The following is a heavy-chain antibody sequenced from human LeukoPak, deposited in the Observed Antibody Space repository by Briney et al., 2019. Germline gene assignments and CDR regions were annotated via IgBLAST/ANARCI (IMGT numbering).Heavy chain of an antibody. CDR3: ARRGGSGSYHYYYYMDV. Sequence: SETLSLTCAVYGGSFSGYYWSWIRQPPGKGLEWIGEINHSGSTNYNPSLKSRVTISVDKSKNQFSLKLSSVTAADTAVYYCARRGGSGSYHYYYYMDVWGKGTTVTISS. D-gene: IGHD3-10*01. CDR1: GGSFSGYY. CDR2: INHSGST. J-gene: IGHJ6*03. V-gene: IGHV4-34*01.